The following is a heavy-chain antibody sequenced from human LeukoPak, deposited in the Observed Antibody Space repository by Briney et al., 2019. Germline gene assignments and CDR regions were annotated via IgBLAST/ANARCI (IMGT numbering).Heavy chain of an antibody. J-gene: IGHJ3*02. D-gene: IGHD2-2*03. CDR3: ARVDDLDAFDI. Sequence: QPGGSLRLSCAASGFTFNTYSMNWVRQTPGKGLEWVSFITSSGTTTHYADSVKGRFTISRDNAGNSLYLQMNSLRAEDTAVYYCARVDDLDAFDIWGQGTMVTVSS. CDR2: ITSSGTTT. CDR1: GFTFNTYS. V-gene: IGHV3-48*01.